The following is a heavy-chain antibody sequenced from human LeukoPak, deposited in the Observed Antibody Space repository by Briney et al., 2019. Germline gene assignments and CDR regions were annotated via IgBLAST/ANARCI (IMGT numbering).Heavy chain of an antibody. Sequence: PSETLSLTCTVSGGSISNYYWTWIPQPPGKGLEWIGFISYSGNTNYNPSLKSRVTISLDTSENQFSLKLISVTAADTAVYYCARGVGSGYTDYWGQGALVTVSS. J-gene: IGHJ4*02. D-gene: IGHD3-22*01. CDR2: ISYSGNT. V-gene: IGHV4-59*01. CDR3: ARGVGSGYTDY. CDR1: GGSISNYY.